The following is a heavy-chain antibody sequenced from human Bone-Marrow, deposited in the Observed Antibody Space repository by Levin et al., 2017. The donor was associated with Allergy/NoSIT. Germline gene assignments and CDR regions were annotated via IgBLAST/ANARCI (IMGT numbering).Heavy chain of an antibody. Sequence: GESLKISCAASGFTFGDFYMSWIRQAPGKGLEWISFISSSSYHTKYAVPVKGRCPISRDNAQNSLYLQMNSLRADETAVYYCARESLVVVTHFDFWGQGTLVTVSS. CDR2: ISSSSYHT. J-gene: IGHJ4*02. D-gene: IGHD3-22*01. V-gene: IGHV3-11*05. CDR3: ARESLVVVTHFDF. CDR1: GFTFGDFY.